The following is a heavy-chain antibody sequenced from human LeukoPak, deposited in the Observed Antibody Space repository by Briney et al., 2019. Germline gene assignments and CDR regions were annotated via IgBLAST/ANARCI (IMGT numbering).Heavy chain of an antibody. CDR1: GFTFSSYE. Sequence: QPGGSLRLSCAASGFTFSSYEMNWVRQAPGKGLEWVSYISSSGSTIYYADSVKGRFTISRDNAKNSLYLQINSLRAEDTAVYYCARVERSWAYYYYYYMDVWGKGTTVTISS. CDR2: ISSSGSTI. J-gene: IGHJ6*03. CDR3: ARVERSWAYYYYYYMDV. D-gene: IGHD1-26*01. V-gene: IGHV3-48*03.